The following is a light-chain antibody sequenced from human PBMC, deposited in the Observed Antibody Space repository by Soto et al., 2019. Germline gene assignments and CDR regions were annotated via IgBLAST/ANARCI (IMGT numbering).Light chain of an antibody. CDR1: QSDLYSSDNKNY. CDR3: HQYYSIPQT. Sequence: DIVMTQSPDSLAVSLGERATINCKSSQSDLYSSDNKNYLAWYQQKPGQPPKLLIYWASTRESGVPDRFSGSGSGTDFTLTISSLQAEDVAVYYCHQYYSIPQTFGQGTKLEIK. J-gene: IGKJ2*01. CDR2: WAS. V-gene: IGKV4-1*01.